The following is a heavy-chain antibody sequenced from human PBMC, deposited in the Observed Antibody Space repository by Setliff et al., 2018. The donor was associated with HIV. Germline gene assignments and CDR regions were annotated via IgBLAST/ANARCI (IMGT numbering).Heavy chain of an antibody. CDR1: GGSISSSGYY. CDR3: AHGNLGVPISYMDV. J-gene: IGHJ6*03. D-gene: IGHD3-16*01. Sequence: KTSETLSLTCTVSGGSISSSGYYWGWIRQPPGKGLEWIGSIFYSGSTYYNPSLKSRVTISVDTSKTQVSLKVTSVTAADTAVYYCAHGNLGVPISYMDVWGKGTTVTVSS. CDR2: IFYSGST. V-gene: IGHV4-39*07.